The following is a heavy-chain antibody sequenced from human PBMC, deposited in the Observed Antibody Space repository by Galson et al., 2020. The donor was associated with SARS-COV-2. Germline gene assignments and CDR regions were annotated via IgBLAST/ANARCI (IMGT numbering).Heavy chain of an antibody. CDR1: GFTFSIYG. V-gene: IGHV3-30*18. D-gene: IGHD2-15*01. CDR3: ANHRSSSGAMDV. Sequence: TGGSLRLSCVASGFTFSIYGMHWVRQAPGKGLEWVAIISYDGSKTHYADSLKGRFTISRDNSKNTLYLQMNSLRAEDTAVYYCANHRSSSGAMDVWGQGTTVTVSS. CDR2: ISYDGSKT. J-gene: IGHJ6*02.